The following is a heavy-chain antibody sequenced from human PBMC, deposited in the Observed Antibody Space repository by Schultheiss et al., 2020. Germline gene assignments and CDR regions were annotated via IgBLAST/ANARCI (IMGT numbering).Heavy chain of an antibody. CDR2: ISYDGSNK. CDR3: ARAVGSGSYYNVGLAGSFGMDV. V-gene: IGHV3-30*01. J-gene: IGHJ6*02. Sequence: GGSLRLSCAASGFTFSSYAMHWVRQAPGKGLEWVAVISYDGSNKYYADSVKGRFTISRDNSKNTLYLQMNSLRAEDTAVYYCARAVGSGSYYNVGLAGSFGMDVWGQGTTVTVSS. D-gene: IGHD3-10*01. CDR1: GFTFSSYA.